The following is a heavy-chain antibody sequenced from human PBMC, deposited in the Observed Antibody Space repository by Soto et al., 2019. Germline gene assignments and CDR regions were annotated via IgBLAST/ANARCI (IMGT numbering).Heavy chain of an antibody. CDR3: ARANWYSEY. J-gene: IGHJ4*02. D-gene: IGHD7-27*01. Sequence: QVHLQESGPGLVKPSETLSLTCTVAGGSINNHYWRRIRQTTGKGLEWIGSIYYAGSTNYTPSLTSRVTMSVDKSKNQCSLNLTSLTAADTAIYYCARANWYSEYWGQGPLVTVSS. V-gene: IGHV4-59*11. CDR2: IYYAGST. CDR1: GGSINNHY.